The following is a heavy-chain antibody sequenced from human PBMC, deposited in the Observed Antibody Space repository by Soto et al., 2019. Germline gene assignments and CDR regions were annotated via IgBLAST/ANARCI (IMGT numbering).Heavy chain of an antibody. V-gene: IGHV3-7*01. D-gene: IGHD3-10*01. CDR1: GFTFSSYG. CDR2: IKQDGSEK. Sequence: PGGSLRLSCAASGFTFSSYGMSWVRQDPGKGLEWVANIKQDGSEKYYVDSVKGRFTISRDNAENSLYLQMNSLRAEDTAVYYCAREDYYGSGSYYMGGLYYYYGMDVWGQGTTVTVSS. J-gene: IGHJ6*02. CDR3: AREDYYGSGSYYMGGLYYYYGMDV.